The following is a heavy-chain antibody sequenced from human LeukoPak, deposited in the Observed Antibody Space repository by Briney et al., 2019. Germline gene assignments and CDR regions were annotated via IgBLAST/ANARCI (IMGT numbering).Heavy chain of an antibody. CDR1: GDSISPYY. CDR2: IYYSGNT. D-gene: IGHD5-18*01. CDR3: ARDKQPGDY. Sequence: SETLSLTCTVSGDSISPYYWGWIRQPPGKGLEWIGYIYYSGNTTYNPSLKSRVTISVDTSKNQFSLKLSSVTAADTAVYYCARDKQPGDYWGQGALVTVSS. V-gene: IGHV4-59*01. J-gene: IGHJ4*02.